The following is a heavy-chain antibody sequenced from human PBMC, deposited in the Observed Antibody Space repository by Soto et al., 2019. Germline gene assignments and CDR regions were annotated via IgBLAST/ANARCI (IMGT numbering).Heavy chain of an antibody. CDR2: IRNKVNTYAT. Sequence: EVQLVESGGGLVQPGGSLKLSCAASGFTFTDSAIQWVRQASGKGPEWVGRIRNKVNTYATAYAASVKGRFTISRDDATGTTYLQMNSLKTEDTAVYYCSRRRDWTATDPLDYWGQGTLVTVSS. J-gene: IGHJ4*02. CDR1: GFTFTDSA. V-gene: IGHV3-73*02. CDR3: SRRRDWTATDPLDY. D-gene: IGHD2-21*01.